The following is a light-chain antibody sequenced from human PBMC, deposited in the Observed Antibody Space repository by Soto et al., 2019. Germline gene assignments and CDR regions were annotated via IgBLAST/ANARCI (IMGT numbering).Light chain of an antibody. Sequence: ALTQPASVSGSPGQSITISCTGTSSDVGGYNYVSWSQHHPGKAPKLIIYEVSNRPSGASNRFSGSKSGNTASLTISGLQTEDEADYYCSSYTTTNTYVFGTGTKLTVL. CDR2: EVS. CDR1: SSDVGGYNY. V-gene: IGLV2-14*01. J-gene: IGLJ1*01. CDR3: SSYTTTNTYV.